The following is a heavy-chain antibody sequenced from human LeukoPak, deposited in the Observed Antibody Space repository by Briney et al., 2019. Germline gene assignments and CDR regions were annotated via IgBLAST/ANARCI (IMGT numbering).Heavy chain of an antibody. V-gene: IGHV3-7*03. D-gene: IGHD1-26*01. J-gene: IGHJ6*02. Sequence: GGSLRLSCAASGFTFSSYWMSWVRQAPGKGLEWVANIKQDGSEKYYVDSVKGRFTISRDNFKNTLYLQMNSLRAEDTAVYYCARAWGATGPVYYYYGMDVWGQGTTVTVSS. CDR3: ARAWGATGPVYYYYGMDV. CDR2: IKQDGSEK. CDR1: GFTFSSYW.